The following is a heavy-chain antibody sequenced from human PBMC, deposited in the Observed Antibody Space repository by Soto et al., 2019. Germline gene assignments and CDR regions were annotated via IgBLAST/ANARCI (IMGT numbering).Heavy chain of an antibody. D-gene: IGHD1-1*01. J-gene: IGHJ4*02. Sequence: GESLKISCMTSGYKFSAYWIAWVRQRPGKGLEWMGIIYPGDFDTRYSPSFEGQVTISVDRSTNTAHLQWNSLKASDTAMYYCARRPQKAYDPIDYWGQGTLVTVSS. CDR1: GYKFSAYW. CDR3: ARRPQKAYDPIDY. V-gene: IGHV5-51*01. CDR2: IYPGDFDT.